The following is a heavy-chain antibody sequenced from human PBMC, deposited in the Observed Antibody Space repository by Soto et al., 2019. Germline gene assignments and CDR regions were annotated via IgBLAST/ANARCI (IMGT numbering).Heavy chain of an antibody. CDR1: GFTFSSYA. J-gene: IGHJ6*02. CDR2: ISYDGSNK. V-gene: IGHV3-30-3*01. CDR3: ARWSKARYGMDV. Sequence: QVQLVESGGGVVQPGRSLRLSCAASGFTFSSYAMHWVRQAPGKGLEWVAVISYDGSNKYYADSVKGRFTISRDNSKNPLYLQMNSLRAEDTAVYYCARWSKARYGMDVWGQGTTVTVSS.